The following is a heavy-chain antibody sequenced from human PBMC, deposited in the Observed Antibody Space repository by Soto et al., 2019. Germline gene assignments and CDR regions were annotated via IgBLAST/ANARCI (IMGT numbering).Heavy chain of an antibody. V-gene: IGHV4-30-4*01. CDR3: ARAKLNSNYRYYGMDV. CDR2: IFYSGST. Sequence: PSETLSLTCTVSGGSISSGDYYWSWIRQPPGKGLEWIGYIFYSGSTYYNPSLKSRVTISVDTSKNQFSLKLSSVTAADTAVYYCARAKLNSNYRYYGMDVWGQGTTVTVPS. J-gene: IGHJ6*02. CDR1: GGSISSGDYY. D-gene: IGHD4-4*01.